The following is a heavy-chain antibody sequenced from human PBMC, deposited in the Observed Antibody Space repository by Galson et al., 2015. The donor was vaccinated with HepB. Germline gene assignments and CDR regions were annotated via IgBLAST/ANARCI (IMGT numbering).Heavy chain of an antibody. V-gene: IGHV4-59*08. J-gene: IGHJ3*02. CDR3: ARHGSSLWFGESRNDAFDI. CDR1: GGSISSYY. D-gene: IGHD3-10*01. CDR2: IYYSGST. Sequence: SETLSLTCTVSGGSISSYYWSWIRQPPGKGLEWIGYIYYSGSTNYNPSLKSRVTISVDTSKNQFSLKLSSVTAADTAVYYCARHGSSLWFGESRNDAFDIWGQGTMVTVSS.